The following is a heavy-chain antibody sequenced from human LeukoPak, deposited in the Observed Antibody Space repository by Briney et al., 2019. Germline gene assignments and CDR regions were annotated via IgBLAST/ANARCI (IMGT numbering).Heavy chain of an antibody. CDR1: SGSSGNHY. J-gene: IGHJ4*02. V-gene: IGHV4-59*11. CDR2: IDYSGNT. CDR3: ARSLGITGEVLYYFDY. D-gene: IGHD3-16*01. Sequence: PSETLSLTCTVASGSSGNHYWSWIRQPPGEGLEWIGYIDYSGNTSYNPSLESRVTISGDTSRTHLSLKLSSVTAADTAVYYCARSLGITGEVLYYFDYWGQGTLVTVSS.